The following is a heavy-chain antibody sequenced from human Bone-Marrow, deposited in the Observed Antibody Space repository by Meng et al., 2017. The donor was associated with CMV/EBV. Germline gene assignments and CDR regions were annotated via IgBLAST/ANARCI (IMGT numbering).Heavy chain of an antibody. CDR1: GYTFTSYG. D-gene: IGHD3-10*01. Sequence: ASVKVSCKASGYTFTSYGISWVRQAPGQGLEWMGWTSAYNGNTNYAQKLQGRVTMTTDTSTSTAYMELRSLRSDDTAVYYCAREPFGKSGDYYYYYGMDVWGQGPTVTVFS. J-gene: IGHJ6*01. CDR2: TSAYNGNT. V-gene: IGHV1-18*01. CDR3: AREPFGKSGDYYYYYGMDV.